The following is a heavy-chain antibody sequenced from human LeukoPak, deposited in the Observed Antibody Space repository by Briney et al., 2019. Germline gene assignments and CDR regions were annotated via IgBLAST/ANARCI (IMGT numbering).Heavy chain of an antibody. V-gene: IGHV4-59*01. Sequence: PSETLSHTCTVSGGSISPYYWSWIRQPPGKGLEWIGYIYYSGSTNYNPSLKSRVTISVDTSKSQFSLKLSSATAADTAVYYCARGGGSGRGNWFDPWGQGSLVIVSS. J-gene: IGHJ5*02. CDR2: IYYSGST. D-gene: IGHD3-10*01. CDR1: GGSISPYY. CDR3: ARGGGSGRGNWFDP.